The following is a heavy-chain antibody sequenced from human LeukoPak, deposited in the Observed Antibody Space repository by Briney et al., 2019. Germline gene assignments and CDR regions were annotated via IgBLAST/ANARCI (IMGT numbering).Heavy chain of an antibody. D-gene: IGHD3-3*01. CDR3: ARDDDFWSGYFDY. J-gene: IGHJ4*02. V-gene: IGHV1-2*02. CDR2: MNPNSGGT. CDR1: GYTFTSYD. Sequence: ASVKVSCKASGYTFTSYDINWVRQATGQGLEWVGWMNPNSGGTNYAQKFQGRVTMTRDTSISTAYMELSRLRSDDTAVYYCARDDDFWSGYFDYWGQGTLVTVSS.